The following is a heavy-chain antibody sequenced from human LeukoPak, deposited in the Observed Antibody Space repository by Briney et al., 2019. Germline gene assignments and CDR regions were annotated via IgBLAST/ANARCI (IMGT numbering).Heavy chain of an antibody. CDR3: AKRLRDSAVFFHD. CDR2: ISGGGTNT. CDR1: GCTFSSYA. V-gene: IGHV3-23*01. Sequence: GGSLILSCVASGCTFSSYAMSWVRLAPGKGMEWVSSISGGGTNTYYADSVKGRFTISRDNSKNTFYLQMNSLRAEDTAVYYCAKRLRDSAVFFHDWGQGTLVTVSS. J-gene: IGHJ4*02. D-gene: IGHD2-15*01.